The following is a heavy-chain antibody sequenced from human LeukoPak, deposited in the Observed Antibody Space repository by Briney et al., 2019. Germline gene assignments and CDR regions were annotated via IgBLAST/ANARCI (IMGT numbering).Heavy chain of an antibody. J-gene: IGHJ4*02. Sequence: ASVKVSCKASGYTFTDSYMHWVRQVPGQGLEWMGWINPSSGGTNYAQNFQGRVTMTRDTSITTAYMELSRLRSDDTAVYYCARADYGDYYLDYWGQGTLVTVSS. D-gene: IGHD4-17*01. CDR2: INPSSGGT. CDR1: GYTFTDSY. V-gene: IGHV1-2*02. CDR3: ARADYGDYYLDY.